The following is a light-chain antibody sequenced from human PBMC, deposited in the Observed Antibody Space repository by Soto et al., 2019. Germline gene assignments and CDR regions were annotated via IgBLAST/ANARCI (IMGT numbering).Light chain of an antibody. J-gene: IGKJ4*01. V-gene: IGKV3-20*01. CDR1: QSISSDY. CDR2: GAS. Sequence: EIVLTQSPGTLSLSPGDTATLSCRASQSISSDYVAWYQQKPGQAPRLLIYGASSRAAGIPDRFSGSGSGTDITLTVSRLEPEDFAVYYCQQYGTSPPLTFGGGTKVEIK. CDR3: QQYGTSPPLT.